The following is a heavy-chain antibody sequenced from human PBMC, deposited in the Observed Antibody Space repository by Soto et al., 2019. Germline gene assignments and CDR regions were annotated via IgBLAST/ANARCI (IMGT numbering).Heavy chain of an antibody. CDR3: ARTDYSSGWYFFFDY. V-gene: IGHV4-59*01. D-gene: IGHD6-19*01. CDR2: IYYSGST. Sequence: SETLSLTCTVSGGSISSYYWSWIRQPPGKGLERIGYIYYSGSTNYNPSLKSRVTISVDTSKNQFSLKLSSVTAADTAVYYCARTDYSSGWYFFFDYWGQGTLVTVSS. J-gene: IGHJ4*02. CDR1: GGSISSYY.